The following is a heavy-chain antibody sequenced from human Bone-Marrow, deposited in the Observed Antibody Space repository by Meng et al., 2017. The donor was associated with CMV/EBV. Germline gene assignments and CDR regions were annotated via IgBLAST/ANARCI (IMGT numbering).Heavy chain of an antibody. CDR2: INHSGST. V-gene: IGHV4-59*12. D-gene: IGHD2-2*01. CDR3: ARGIVVVPAANPNWFDP. Sequence: GSLRLSCTVSGGSISNYYWTWIRQPPGKGLEWIGEINHSGSTNYNPSLKSRVTISVDTSKNQFSLKLSSVTAADTAVYYCARGIVVVPAANPNWFDPWGQGTLVTVSS. CDR1: GGSISNYY. J-gene: IGHJ5*02.